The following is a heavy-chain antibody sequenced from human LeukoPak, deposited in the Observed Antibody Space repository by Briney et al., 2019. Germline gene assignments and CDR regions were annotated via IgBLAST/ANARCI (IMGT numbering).Heavy chain of an antibody. CDR1: GFTFDDFG. CDR3: ASNSVGAGDY. J-gene: IGHJ4*02. CDR2: ISSSSYI. Sequence: PGGSLRLSCEDSGFTFDDFGMNWVRQAPGKGLEWVSSISSSSYIYYADSVKGRFTISRDNAKNSLYLQMNSLRAEDTAVYYCASNSVGAGDYWGQGTLVTVSS. V-gene: IGHV3-69-1*01. D-gene: IGHD1-26*01.